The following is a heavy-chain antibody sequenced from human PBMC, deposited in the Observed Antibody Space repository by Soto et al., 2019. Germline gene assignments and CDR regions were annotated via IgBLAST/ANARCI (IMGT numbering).Heavy chain of an antibody. Sequence: QITLKESGPPLVKPTQTLTLTCTFSGFSLSTSGVGVGWIRQPPGKALEWLALIYWDDDKRYSPSLKSRLTIANDTSKNQVVLTMTNMDPVDTATYYCSHTTYSSYFDYWGQGTLVTVSS. CDR3: SHTTYSSYFDY. V-gene: IGHV2-5*02. CDR2: IYWDDDK. D-gene: IGHD6-19*01. J-gene: IGHJ4*02. CDR1: GFSLSTSGVG.